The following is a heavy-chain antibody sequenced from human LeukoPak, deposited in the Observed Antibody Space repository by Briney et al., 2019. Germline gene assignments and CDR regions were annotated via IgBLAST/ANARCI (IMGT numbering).Heavy chain of an antibody. V-gene: IGHV3-30*18. CDR1: GFIFSDFH. J-gene: IGHJ4*02. Sequence: PGGSLRLSCAASGFIFSDFHMHWARQAPGKGLEWVAAISNDGPTKYYRDSVKGRFTISRDNSKNTPYLQMNSLRPEDTAVYFCAQDSCTSASCYEYFSFWGQGVLVTVSS. CDR2: ISNDGPTK. CDR3: AQDSCTSASCYEYFSF. D-gene: IGHD2-2*01.